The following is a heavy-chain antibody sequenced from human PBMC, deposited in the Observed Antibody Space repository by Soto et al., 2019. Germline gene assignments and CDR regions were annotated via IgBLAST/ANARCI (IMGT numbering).Heavy chain of an antibody. V-gene: IGHV4-39*02. Sequence: QLHLQESGPGLVKPSETLSLTCNVSGGSISSTTYYWGWIRQPPGKGLEWIGSIYYSGITYYNPSLESRVTISVDTSKNPYSLNLSSVTAADTAMYYCARLKGLGGYGTTWGQGTLVTVSS. CDR3: ARLKGLGGYGTT. CDR1: GGSISSTTYY. CDR2: IYYSGIT. J-gene: IGHJ5*02. D-gene: IGHD1-1*01.